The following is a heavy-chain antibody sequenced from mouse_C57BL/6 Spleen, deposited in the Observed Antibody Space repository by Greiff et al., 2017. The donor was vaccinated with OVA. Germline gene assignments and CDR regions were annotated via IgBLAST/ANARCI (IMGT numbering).Heavy chain of an antibody. CDR3: ARSYDYHPFAY. CDR1: GYTFTSYW. D-gene: IGHD2-4*01. J-gene: IGHJ3*01. V-gene: IGHV1-69*01. Sequence: VQLQQPGAELVMPGASVKLSCKASGYTFTSYWMHWVKQRPGQGLEWIGEIDPSDSYTNYNQKFKGKSTLTVDKSSSTAYMQLSSLTSEDSAVYYCARSYDYHPFAYWGQGTLVTVSA. CDR2: IDPSDSYT.